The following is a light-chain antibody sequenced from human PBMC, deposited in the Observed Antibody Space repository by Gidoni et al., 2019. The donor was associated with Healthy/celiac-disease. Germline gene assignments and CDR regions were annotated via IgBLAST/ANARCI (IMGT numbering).Light chain of an antibody. Sequence: EIVLTQSPATLSVSPGERATLSCRASQSVSSYLAWYQQKPGQAPRLLIYDASNRATGIPARFSGSGSGTDFTLTISSLEPEDFAVYYCQQRSNWPWTFGQGTKLEIK. CDR2: DAS. V-gene: IGKV3-11*01. CDR1: QSVSSY. CDR3: QQRSNWPWT. J-gene: IGKJ2*02.